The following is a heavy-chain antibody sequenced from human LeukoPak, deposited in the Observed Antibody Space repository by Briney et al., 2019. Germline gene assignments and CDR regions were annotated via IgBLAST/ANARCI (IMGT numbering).Heavy chain of an antibody. Sequence: SETLSPTCAVYGGSFSGYYWSWIRQPPGKGLEWIGEINHSGSTNYNPSLKSRVTISVDTSKNQFSLKLSPVTAADTAVYYCARSWEVLLWFGGFDYWGQGTLVTVSS. V-gene: IGHV4-34*01. CDR2: INHSGST. J-gene: IGHJ4*02. CDR1: GGSFSGYY. CDR3: ARSWEVLLWFGGFDY. D-gene: IGHD3-10*01.